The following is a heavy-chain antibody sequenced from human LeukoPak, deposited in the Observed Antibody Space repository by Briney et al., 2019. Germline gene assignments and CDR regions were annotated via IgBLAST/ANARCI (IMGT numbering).Heavy chain of an antibody. V-gene: IGHV1-2*02. CDR2: INPNSGAT. CDR1: GYTFTDYY. Sequence: ASVKVSCKASGYTFTDYYIHCMRQAPGQGLEWVAWINPNSGATNYAQKFQGRVTMTRDTSISTAYMELSSLTSDDTAVYYCARGSQLSTGISGKLPSDYWGQGTLVTVSS. D-gene: IGHD4-23*01. J-gene: IGHJ4*02. CDR3: ARGSQLSTGISGKLPSDY.